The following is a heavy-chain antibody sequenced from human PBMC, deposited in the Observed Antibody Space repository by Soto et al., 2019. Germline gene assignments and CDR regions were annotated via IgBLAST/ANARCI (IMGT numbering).Heavy chain of an antibody. D-gene: IGHD6-6*01. Sequence: QVQLQQWGAGLLKPSETLSLTCAVYGGSFSGYYWSWIRQPPGKGLEWIGEINHSGSTNYNPSLKSRVTISVDTSKNQFSLKLSSVTAAVTAVYYCARKDIAVRPGFDYWGQGTLVTVSS. CDR3: ARKDIAVRPGFDY. V-gene: IGHV4-34*01. J-gene: IGHJ4*02. CDR2: INHSGST. CDR1: GGSFSGYY.